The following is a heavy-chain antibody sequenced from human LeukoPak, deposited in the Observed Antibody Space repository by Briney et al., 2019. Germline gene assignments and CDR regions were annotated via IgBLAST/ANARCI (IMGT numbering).Heavy chain of an antibody. Sequence: GGSLRLSCATSGFTFSDYPMNWVRQAPGKGLEWISVIYSGGSTYYADSVKGRFTISRDNSKNTLYLQMNSLRAEDTAVYYCTLPYSSSWYVFYWGQGTLVTVSS. D-gene: IGHD6-13*01. J-gene: IGHJ4*02. V-gene: IGHV3-53*01. CDR1: GFTFSDYP. CDR2: IYSGGST. CDR3: TLPYSSSWYVFY.